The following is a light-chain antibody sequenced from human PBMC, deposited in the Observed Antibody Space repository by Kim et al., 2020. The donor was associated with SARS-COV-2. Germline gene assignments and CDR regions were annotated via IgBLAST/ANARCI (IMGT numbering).Light chain of an antibody. Sequence: ASPGQTARVTCSGDVLAKKYARWFQQKPGQAPVLVIYKDSERRSGIPERCSGSSSGTTVTLTISGAQVEDEADYYCYSAADNIGVFGGGTKLTVL. CDR2: KDS. CDR1: VLAKKY. J-gene: IGLJ3*02. CDR3: YSAADNIGV. V-gene: IGLV3-27*01.